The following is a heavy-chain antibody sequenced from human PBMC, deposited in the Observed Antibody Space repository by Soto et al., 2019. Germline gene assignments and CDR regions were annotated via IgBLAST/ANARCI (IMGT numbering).Heavy chain of an antibody. V-gene: IGHV3-30-3*01. J-gene: IGHJ4*02. Sequence: QVQLVESGGGVVQPGRSLRLSCAASGFTFSSYAMHWVRQAPGKGLEWVAVISYDGSNKYYADSVKGRFTISRDNSKNTLYVQMNSLRAEDTAVYYCATVLRGWVTTGDYYFDYWGQGTLVTVSS. CDR2: ISYDGSNK. D-gene: IGHD4-17*01. CDR3: ATVLRGWVTTGDYYFDY. CDR1: GFTFSSYA.